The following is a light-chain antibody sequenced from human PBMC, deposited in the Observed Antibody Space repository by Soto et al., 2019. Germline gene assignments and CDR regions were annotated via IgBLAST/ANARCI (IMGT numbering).Light chain of an antibody. V-gene: IGLV1-40*01. Sequence: QSALTQPPSVSGAPGQRVTISCTGSSSNIGAGYDVHWYQQLPGTAPKLLIYGNSNRPSGVPDRFSGSKSGTSASLAITGLQAEDEADYYCSSYTSTTNFYVFGTGTKVTVL. CDR1: SSNIGAGYD. CDR2: GNS. CDR3: SSYTSTTNFYV. J-gene: IGLJ1*01.